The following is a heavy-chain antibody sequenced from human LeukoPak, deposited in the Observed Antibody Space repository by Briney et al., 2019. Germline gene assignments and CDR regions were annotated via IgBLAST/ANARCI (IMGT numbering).Heavy chain of an antibody. J-gene: IGHJ5*02. Sequence: SVKVSCEASGGTFSSYAISWVRQAPGQGLEWMGGIIPIFGTANYAQKFQGRVTITADESTSTAYMELSSLRSEDTAVYYCARDVYYVRMGGNWFDPWGQGTLVTVSS. CDR2: IIPIFGTA. CDR1: GGTFSSYA. CDR3: ARDVYYVRMGGNWFDP. V-gene: IGHV1-69*13. D-gene: IGHD3-10*02.